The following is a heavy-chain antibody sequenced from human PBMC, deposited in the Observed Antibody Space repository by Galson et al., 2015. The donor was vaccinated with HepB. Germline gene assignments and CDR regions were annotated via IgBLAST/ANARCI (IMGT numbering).Heavy chain of an antibody. CDR1: GFAFKNAW. CDR2: ISGSGGDT. J-gene: IGHJ3*02. V-gene: IGHV3-23*01. Sequence: SLRLSCAASGFAFKNAWMTWVRQAPGKGLEWVSTISGSGGDTLYADSVKGRFIISRDNSKNTLYLEMNSLRVDDTAVYYCAKDPWGYNSGWKGTFDIWGQGTLVTVSS. CDR3: AKDPWGYNSGWKGTFDI. D-gene: IGHD6-19*01.